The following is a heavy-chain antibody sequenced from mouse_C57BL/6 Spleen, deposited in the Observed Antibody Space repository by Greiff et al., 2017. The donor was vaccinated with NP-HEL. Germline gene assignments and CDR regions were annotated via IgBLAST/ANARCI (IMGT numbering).Heavy chain of an antibody. CDR1: GFTFSDYY. V-gene: IGHV5-16*01. J-gene: IGHJ1*03. D-gene: IGHD1-1*01. CDR3: ARGGYYGSSLYWYFDV. CDR2: INYDGSST. Sequence: EVKLMESEGGLVQPGSSMKLSCTASGFTFSDYYMAWVRQVPEKGLEWVANINYDGSSTYYLDSLKSRFIISRDNAKNILYLQMGSLKSEDTATYYCARGGYYGSSLYWYFDVWGTGTTVTVSS.